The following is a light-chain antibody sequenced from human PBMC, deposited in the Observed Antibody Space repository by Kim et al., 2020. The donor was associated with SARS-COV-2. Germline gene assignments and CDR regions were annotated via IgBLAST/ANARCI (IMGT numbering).Light chain of an antibody. CDR3: SSYTRSSTRI. V-gene: IGLV2-14*03. CDR2: DVT. Sequence: GQSITISCTGTSGDVGAYNYVSWYQQQPGKAPKLIIYDVTDRPSGVSNRFSGSKSGNTASLTISGLQADDEADYYCSSYTRSSTRIFGGGTQLTVL. J-gene: IGLJ2*01. CDR1: SGDVGAYNY.